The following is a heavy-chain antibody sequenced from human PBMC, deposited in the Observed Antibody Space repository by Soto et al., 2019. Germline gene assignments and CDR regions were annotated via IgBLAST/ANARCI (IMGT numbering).Heavy chain of an antibody. CDR3: ATMKVGYQYDYYGMDV. CDR2: IIPIFGTA. CDR1: GGTFSSYA. J-gene: IGHJ6*02. D-gene: IGHD3-16*02. Sequence: QVQLVQSGAEVKKPGSSVKVSCKASGGTFSSYAISWVRQAPGQGLEWMGGIIPIFGTANYAQKFQGRVTITADESTSTAYMELSSLRSEDTAVYYCATMKVGYQYDYYGMDVWGQGTTVTVSS. V-gene: IGHV1-69*12.